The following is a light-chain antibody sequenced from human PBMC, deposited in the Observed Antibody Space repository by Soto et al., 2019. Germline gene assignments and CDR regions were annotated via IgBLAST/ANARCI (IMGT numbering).Light chain of an antibody. CDR2: GAS. J-gene: IGKJ2*01. V-gene: IGKV3-20*01. CDR3: QQYGISPPYT. Sequence: EIVLTQSPGTLSLSPGERATLSCRASHSVSSSYLAWYQQTPGEAPRLLIYGASSRATGIPDRFSGSGSGTHFTLTISRLEPEDFAVYYCQQYGISPPYTFGQGTKLQIK. CDR1: HSVSSSY.